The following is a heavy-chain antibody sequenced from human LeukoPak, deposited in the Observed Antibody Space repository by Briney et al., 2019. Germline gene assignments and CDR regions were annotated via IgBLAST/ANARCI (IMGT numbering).Heavy chain of an antibody. CDR2: IYHSGST. J-gene: IGHJ5*02. Sequence: SQTLSLTCAVSGGSISSGGYSWSWIRQPPGKGLEWIGYIYHSGSTYYNPSLKSRVTISVDRSKNQFSLKLSSVTAADTAVYYCTRAPYYYDSNGYYYWFDPWGQGTLVTVSS. CDR1: GGSISSGGYS. V-gene: IGHV4-30-2*01. D-gene: IGHD3-22*01. CDR3: TRAPYYYDSNGYYYWFDP.